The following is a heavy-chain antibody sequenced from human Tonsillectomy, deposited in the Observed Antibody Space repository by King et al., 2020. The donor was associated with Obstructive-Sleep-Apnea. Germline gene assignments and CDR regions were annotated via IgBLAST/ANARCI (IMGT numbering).Heavy chain of an antibody. Sequence: VTLKESGPALVKPTQTLTLTCTFSGFSLSTSGMCVSWIRQPPGKALEWLARIDWDDDKYYSTSLKTRLTISKDTSKNQVVLTMTNMDPVDTATYYCARILYCGGDWEWFDPWGQGTLVTVSS. CDR3: ARILYCGGDWEWFDP. V-gene: IGHV2-70*11. CDR2: IDWDDDK. J-gene: IGHJ5*02. CDR1: GFSLSTSGMC. D-gene: IGHD2-21*02.